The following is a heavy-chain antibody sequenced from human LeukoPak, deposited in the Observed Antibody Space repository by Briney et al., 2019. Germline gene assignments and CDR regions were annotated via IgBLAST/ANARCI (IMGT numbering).Heavy chain of an antibody. CDR1: GYTLTELS. V-gene: IGHV1-24*01. D-gene: IGHD6-19*01. Sequence: ASVKVSCKVSGYTLTELSMHWVRQAPGKGLEWMGGFDPEDGETIYAQKFQGRVTMTEDTSTDTAYMELSSLRSEDTAVYYCAKDRSSGWYPPRYFQHWGQGTLVTVSS. J-gene: IGHJ1*01. CDR3: AKDRSSGWYPPRYFQH. CDR2: FDPEDGET.